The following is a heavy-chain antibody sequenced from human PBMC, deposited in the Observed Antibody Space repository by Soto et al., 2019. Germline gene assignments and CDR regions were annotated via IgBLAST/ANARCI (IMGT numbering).Heavy chain of an antibody. J-gene: IGHJ4*02. Sequence: GESLKISCETSGFTFSSYAMSWVRQAPGKGLEWVSAISGSGGSTYYADSVKGRFTISRDNFKNTLYLQMNSLRAEDTAVYYCAKPLLSYGDYVVDYWGQGTLGTVSS. CDR2: ISGSGGST. D-gene: IGHD4-17*01. CDR1: GFTFSSYA. V-gene: IGHV3-23*01. CDR3: AKPLLSYGDYVVDY.